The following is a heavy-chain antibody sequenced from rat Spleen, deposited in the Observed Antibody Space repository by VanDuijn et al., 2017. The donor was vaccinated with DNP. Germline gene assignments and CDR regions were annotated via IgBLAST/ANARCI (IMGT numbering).Heavy chain of an antibody. CDR3: ATHTFTPGITTPFAY. CDR2: IKKDSSTI. J-gene: IGHJ3*01. Sequence: EVKLVESGGGLAQPGRSLKLFCAASGFSFNDYWMGWVRQAPGKGLEWIGEIKKDSSTIKYTPSLKDKFTISRDNAQNTLYLQMSRLGSEDTATYYCATHTFTPGITTPFAYWGQGTLVTVSS. CDR1: GFSFNDYW. V-gene: IGHV4-2*01. D-gene: IGHD1-4*01.